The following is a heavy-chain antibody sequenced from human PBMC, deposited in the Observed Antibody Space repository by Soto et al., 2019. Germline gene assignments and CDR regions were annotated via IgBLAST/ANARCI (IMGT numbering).Heavy chain of an antibody. J-gene: IGHJ4*02. CDR3: ARIKECSSTSCFPAYFDY. Sequence: SETLSLTCIVSGGSISNYYWSWIRQPPGKGLEWIGYIYYSGSTNYNPSLKSRVTISVDTSKNQFSLKLSSVTAADTAVYYCARIKECSSTSCFPAYFDYWGQGTLVTVSS. V-gene: IGHV4-59*01. CDR2: IYYSGST. D-gene: IGHD2-2*01. CDR1: GGSISNYY.